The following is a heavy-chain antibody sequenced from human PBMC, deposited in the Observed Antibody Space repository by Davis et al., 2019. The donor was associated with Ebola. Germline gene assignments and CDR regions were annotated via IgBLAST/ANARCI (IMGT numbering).Heavy chain of an antibody. CDR3: TRDRGRDFWSGYYTVYYYYGMDV. J-gene: IGHJ6*02. D-gene: IGHD3-3*01. CDR2: IRSKAYGGTT. V-gene: IGHV3-49*04. Sequence: GAFLKISCTASGFTFGDYAMSWVRQAPGKWLEWVGFIRSKAYGGTTEYAASVKGRFTISRDDSKSIAYLQMNSLKTEDTAVYYCTRDRGRDFWSGYYTVYYYYGMDVWGQGTTVTVSS. CDR1: GFTFGDYA.